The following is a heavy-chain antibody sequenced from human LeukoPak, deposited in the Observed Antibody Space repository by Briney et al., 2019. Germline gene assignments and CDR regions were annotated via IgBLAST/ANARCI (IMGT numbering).Heavy chain of an antibody. CDR3: AREVIGSPFDY. V-gene: IGHV4-61*02. D-gene: IGHD2/OR15-2a*01. J-gene: IGHJ4*02. Sequence: SETLSLTCTVSGGSISSGSYYWSWIRQPAGKGLEWIGRIYTSGSTNYNPSLKSRVTISLDTSKNQFSLKLSSVTAADTAVYYCAREVIGSPFDYWGQGTLVTVSS. CDR2: IYTSGST. CDR1: GGSISSGSYY.